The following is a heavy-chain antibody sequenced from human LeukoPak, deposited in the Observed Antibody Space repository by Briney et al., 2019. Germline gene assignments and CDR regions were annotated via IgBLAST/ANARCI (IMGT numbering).Heavy chain of an antibody. V-gene: IGHV4-30-2*01. CDR2: IYQSGIT. Sequence: PSVTLSLTCTVSGGSISSGGFYWSWIRQPQGKGLEWIGYIYQSGITYYNPSLKSRITMSVDRSKNQFSLKLSSVTAADTAVYYCARAGLGNWGFPPHAFDIWGQGTMVTVSS. D-gene: IGHD7-27*01. CDR1: GGSISSGGFY. J-gene: IGHJ3*02. CDR3: ARAGLGNWGFPPHAFDI.